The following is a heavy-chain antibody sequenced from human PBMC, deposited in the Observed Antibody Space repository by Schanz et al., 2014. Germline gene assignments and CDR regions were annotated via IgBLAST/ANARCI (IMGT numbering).Heavy chain of an antibody. D-gene: IGHD2-15*01. Sequence: QVHLVQSGAEVKKPGSSVKVSCKASGGTFSSDTFSWVRQAPGQGLEWMGRIVPIAGITNYAQRFQGRVTITADKSSDTAYMELSSLRSDDTAVYYCARGGGPEDVCDIWGQGTILTVSS. J-gene: IGHJ3*02. CDR1: GGTFSSDT. V-gene: IGHV1-69*02. CDR2: IVPIAGIT. CDR3: ARGGGPEDVCDI.